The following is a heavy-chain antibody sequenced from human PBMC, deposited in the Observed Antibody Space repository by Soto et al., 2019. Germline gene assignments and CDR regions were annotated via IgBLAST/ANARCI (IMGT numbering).Heavy chain of an antibody. CDR1: GFRFSDYY. Sequence: QVQLVESGGGLVKPGGSLRLSCAASGFRFSDYYMTWIRQAPGKGLEWVSYINSRGSTIYQADSVRGRFTVSRDNAKNSPYLQMNSLRVEDTAVYFCARARPDIVMVVGETPGYYGMDVWGQGTTVTVSS. J-gene: IGHJ6*02. D-gene: IGHD2-15*01. CDR2: INSRGSTI. V-gene: IGHV3-11*01. CDR3: ARARPDIVMVVGETPGYYGMDV.